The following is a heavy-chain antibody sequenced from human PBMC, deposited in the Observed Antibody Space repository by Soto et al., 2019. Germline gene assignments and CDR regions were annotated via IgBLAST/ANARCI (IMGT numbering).Heavy chain of an antibody. D-gene: IGHD3-16*01. CDR1: GGSTSSDNY. V-gene: IGHV4-30-4*01. CDR2: IYYSGNT. Sequence: TXSLTCTVSGGSTSSDNYWSWIRQPPGKGLEWIGHIYYSGNTDYNPSLKSRLAISIDTSKNQFSLKLSSVTAADTAVYFCAREGGESSDGLYYFDSWGQGSLVTVSS. J-gene: IGHJ4*01. CDR3: AREGGESSDGLYYFDS.